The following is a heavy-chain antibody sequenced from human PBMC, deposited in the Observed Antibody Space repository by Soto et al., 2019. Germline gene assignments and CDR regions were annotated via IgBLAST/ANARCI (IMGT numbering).Heavy chain of an antibody. Sequence: QLVESGGDVVQPGRSLRLSCAASGFTFSNYGIHWVRQAPGKGLEWVAVISHDGNKEYYADSVKGRFTVSRDNSKKTVYLQMNSLRAEDTAMYYCANVDPSINILWGFDHWGPGTMVTVSS. CDR1: GFTFSNYG. CDR2: ISHDGNKE. J-gene: IGHJ4*02. CDR3: ANVDPSINILWGFDH. D-gene: IGHD2-21*01. V-gene: IGHV3-30*18.